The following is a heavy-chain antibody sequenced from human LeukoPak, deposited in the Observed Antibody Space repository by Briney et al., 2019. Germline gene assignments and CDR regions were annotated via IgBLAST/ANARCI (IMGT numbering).Heavy chain of an antibody. Sequence: PSETLSLTCTVSGGSISSYYWSWIRQPPGKGLEWIGYIYYSGSTSYNPSLKSRVTISVDTSKNQFSLKLSSVTAADTAVYYCARGPQMVYCDYWGQGTLVTVSS. CDR1: GGSISSYY. V-gene: IGHV4-59*12. D-gene: IGHD2-8*01. J-gene: IGHJ4*02. CDR3: ARGPQMVYCDY. CDR2: IYYSGST.